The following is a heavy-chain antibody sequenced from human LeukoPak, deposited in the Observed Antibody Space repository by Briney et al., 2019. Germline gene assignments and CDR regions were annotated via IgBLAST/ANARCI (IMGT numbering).Heavy chain of an antibody. J-gene: IGHJ5*02. V-gene: IGHV4-34*01. CDR3: ARGRGWYSSSRNWFDP. CDR2: INHSGST. D-gene: IGHD6-13*01. CDR1: GGSVSGYY. Sequence: PSEARALTCSVDGGSVSGYYWSWIRQPPRKGLDWIGEINHSGSTNYNPSLKSRVTISVDTSKNQFSLKLSSVTAADTAVYYCARGRGWYSSSRNWFDPWGQGTLVTVSS.